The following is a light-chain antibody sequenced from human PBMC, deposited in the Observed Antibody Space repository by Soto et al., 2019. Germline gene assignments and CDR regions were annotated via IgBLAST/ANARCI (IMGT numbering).Light chain of an antibody. J-gene: IGKJ4*01. CDR1: QSVSSF. CDR2: DAS. V-gene: IGKV3-11*01. Sequence: EIVLTQSPATLSLSPGERATLSCRASQSVSSFLAWYQQKPGQAPRLLIYDASNRATGIPVRFSGSGSGTDFTLNISSLEPEDFAVYYCQQRRNWPPLTFGGGTKVEIK. CDR3: QQRRNWPPLT.